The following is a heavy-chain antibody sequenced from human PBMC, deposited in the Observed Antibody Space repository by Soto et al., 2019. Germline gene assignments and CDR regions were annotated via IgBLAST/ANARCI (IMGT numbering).Heavy chain of an antibody. CDR1: GGSISNHY. V-gene: IGHV4-59*11. J-gene: IGHJ6*03. Sequence: TSETLSLTCTVSGGSISNHYWSWIRQPPGKGLEWIGYIYYSGSTNYNPSLKSRVTISVDTSKNQFSLKLSSVTAADTAVYYCARERVGVKQQFYYYYMDVWGKGTTVTVSS. CDR3: ARERVGVKQQFYYYYMDV. CDR2: IYYSGST. D-gene: IGHD6-13*01.